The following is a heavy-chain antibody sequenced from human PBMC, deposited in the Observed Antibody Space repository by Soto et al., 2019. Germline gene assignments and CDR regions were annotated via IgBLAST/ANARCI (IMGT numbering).Heavy chain of an antibody. V-gene: IGHV6-1*01. CDR3: ARDGPYRCIGGSCYWFKYAFDI. CDR2: TYYRSKWYN. J-gene: IGHJ3*02. D-gene: IGHD2-15*01. CDR1: GDSVSSNSAA. Sequence: PSPTLSLTCAISGDSVSSNSAAWNWIRQSPSRGLEWLGRTYYRSKWYNDYAVSVKSRITINPDTSKNQFSLQLNSVTPEDTAVYYCARDGPYRCIGGSCYWFKYAFDIWGQGTMVTVSS.